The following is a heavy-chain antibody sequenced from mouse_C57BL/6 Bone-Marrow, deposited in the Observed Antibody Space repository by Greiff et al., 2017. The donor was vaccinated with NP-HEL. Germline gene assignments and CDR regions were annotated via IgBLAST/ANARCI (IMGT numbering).Heavy chain of an antibody. J-gene: IGHJ4*01. D-gene: IGHD1-1*01. Sequence: QVQLQQSGAELVKPGASVKMSCTASGYTFTTYPIEWMKQNHGKSLEWIGNFHPYNDDTKYNEKFKGKATLTVEKSSSTVYLELRRLTSGDYAVYCCARGSSLYAMDYWGQGTSVTVSS. CDR3: ARGSSLYAMDY. V-gene: IGHV1-47*01. CDR1: GYTFTTYP. CDR2: FHPYNDDT.